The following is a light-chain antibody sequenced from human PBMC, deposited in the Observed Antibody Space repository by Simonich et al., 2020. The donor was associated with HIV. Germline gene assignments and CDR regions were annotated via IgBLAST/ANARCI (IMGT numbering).Light chain of an antibody. Sequence: DIVMTQSPLSLPVTLGQPASISCRSSQSLVHSDGNTYLNWYHQRPGQSPRRLIYKVSNRGSGAPDRFSGSGSDTDFTLKISRVEAEDVGIYYCMQGTLWWTFGQGTKVEIK. J-gene: IGKJ1*01. V-gene: IGKV2-30*02. CDR3: MQGTLWWT. CDR2: KVS. CDR1: QSLVHSDGNTY.